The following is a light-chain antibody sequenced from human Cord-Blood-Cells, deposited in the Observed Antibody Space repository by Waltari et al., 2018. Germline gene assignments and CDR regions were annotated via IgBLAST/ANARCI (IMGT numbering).Light chain of an antibody. J-gene: IGLJ1*01. V-gene: IGLV2-23*02. CDR1: SSDVGRSTL. Sequence: QSALTQPASVSGSPRQSITISCTGTSSDVGRSTLVSWYQQHQGKAPKLMIYEVSKRPSGVSNRFSGSKSGNTASLTISGLQAEDEADYYCCSYAGSSTYVFGTGTKVTVL. CDR2: EVS. CDR3: CSYAGSSTYV.